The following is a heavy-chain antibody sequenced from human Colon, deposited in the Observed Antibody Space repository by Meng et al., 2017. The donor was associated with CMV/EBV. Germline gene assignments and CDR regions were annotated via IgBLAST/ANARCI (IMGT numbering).Heavy chain of an antibody. CDR3: ATDHLWGMPN. CDR1: GFIFSHYS. Sequence: QWQLVESGGGVAHAGGSLRLSCVTSGFIFSHYSMQWVRQSPGKGLEWVAHIRFDGSQQFYVQSVKGRFTVSRHDPKNTLYLQMNDLRPEDTGVYYCATDHLWGMPNWGRGTLVTVSS. J-gene: IGHJ4*02. D-gene: IGHD3-3*02. CDR2: IRFDGSQQ. V-gene: IGHV3-30*02.